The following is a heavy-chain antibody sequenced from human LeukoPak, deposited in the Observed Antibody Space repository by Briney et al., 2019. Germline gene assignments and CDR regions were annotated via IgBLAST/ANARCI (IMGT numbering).Heavy chain of an antibody. CDR1: GFTFSDFS. CDR3: ARDLSSRGYTYGTPAFTFDI. V-gene: IGHV3-48*01. J-gene: IGHJ3*02. CDR2: IGSAI. D-gene: IGHD5-18*01. Sequence: PGGSLRLSCVASGFTFSDFSLNWVRQAPGKGLEWISYIGSAIYYADSVKGRFTISRDNAKNSLSLLMNSLRAEDTAVYYCARDLSSRGYTYGTPAFTFDIWGQGTMVTVSS.